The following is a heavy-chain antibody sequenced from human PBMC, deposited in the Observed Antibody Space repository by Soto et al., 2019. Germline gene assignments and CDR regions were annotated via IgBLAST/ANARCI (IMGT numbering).Heavy chain of an antibody. CDR1: GFTLSSYA. D-gene: IGHD3-10*01. Sequence: DVHLLESGGNLVQPGGSLTLSCSASGFTLSSYAMSWVRQAPGKGLEWVSSFSAGGDMTYNSDSVKGRFTISRDNANNAVFLQMHNLRIEDTALYYCARGDRGGSGSPASYYYSGWDVWGQGATVTVS. CDR2: FSAGGDMT. V-gene: IGHV3-23*01. CDR3: ARGDRGGSGSPASYYYSGWDV. J-gene: IGHJ6*02.